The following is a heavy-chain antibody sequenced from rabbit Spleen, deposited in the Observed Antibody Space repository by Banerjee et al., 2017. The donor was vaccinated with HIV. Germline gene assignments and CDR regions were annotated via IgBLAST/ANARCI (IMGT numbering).Heavy chain of an antibody. CDR3: ARNYVNAFDP. Sequence: QEQLVESGGGLVKPEGSLKLSCTASGFSFSNKAVMCWVRQAPGKGLEWIACIDTNDGDTDYANWPKGRFTISKTSSTTVTLQMTSLTAADTATYFCARNYVNAFDPWGPGTLVTV. V-gene: IGHV1S45*01. CDR1: GFSFSNKAV. CDR2: IDTNDGDT. D-gene: IGHD1-1*01. J-gene: IGHJ2*01.